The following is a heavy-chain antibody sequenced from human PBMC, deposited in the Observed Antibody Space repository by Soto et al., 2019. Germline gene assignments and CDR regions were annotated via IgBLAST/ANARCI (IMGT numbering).Heavy chain of an antibody. CDR2: IYYSGST. Sequence: PSETLSLTCTVSGGSISSYYWSWIRQPPGKGLEWIGYIYYSGSTNYNPSLKNRVTISVDTSKNQFSLKLSSVTAADTAVYYCAKASLRLKVLTTHWGQGTLVTVSS. CDR1: GGSISSYY. V-gene: IGHV4-59*01. D-gene: IGHD6-25*01. J-gene: IGHJ4*01. CDR3: AKASLRLKVLTTH.